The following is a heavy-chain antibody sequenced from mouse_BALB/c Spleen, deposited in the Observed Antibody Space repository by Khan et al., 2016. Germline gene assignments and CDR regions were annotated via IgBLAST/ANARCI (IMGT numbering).Heavy chain of an antibody. D-gene: IGHD1-1*02. J-gene: IGHJ4*01. CDR1: GYTFTNYG. Sequence: QIQLVQSGPELKKPGETVKISCKASGYTFTNYGVHWVKQAPGKGLKWMGWINTNTGAPTYAEEFKGRFAFSLETSASTAFLQIDNLKNEDTATYVCARWYGDYALDYWGQGTSDTVSS. CDR3: ARWYGDYALDY. V-gene: IGHV9-3*02. CDR2: INTNTGAP.